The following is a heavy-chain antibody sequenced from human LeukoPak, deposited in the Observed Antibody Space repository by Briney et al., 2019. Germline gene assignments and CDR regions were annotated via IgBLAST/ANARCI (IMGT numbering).Heavy chain of an antibody. CDR3: ARGLKYCSSTSCYNPPSY. D-gene: IGHD2-2*02. J-gene: IGHJ4*02. CDR1: GYTFTGYY. CDR2: INPNSGGT. Sequence: ASVKVSCKASGYTFTGYYMHWVRQAPGQGLEWMRWINPNSGGTNYAQKFQGRVTMTRDTSISTAYMELSRLGSDDTAVYYCARGLKYCSSTSCYNPPSYWGQGTLVTVSS. V-gene: IGHV1-2*02.